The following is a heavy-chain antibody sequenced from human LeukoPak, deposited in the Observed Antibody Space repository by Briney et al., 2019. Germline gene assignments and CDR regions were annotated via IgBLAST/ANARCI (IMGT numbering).Heavy chain of an antibody. V-gene: IGHV4-59*01. J-gene: IGHJ3*02. Sequence: PSETLSLTCTVSGGSISSYYWSWIRQPPGKGLEWIGYIHYSGSTNYNPSLKSRVTISEDTSKTQFSLKLSSVTAADTAVYYCTRSGYSYGADAFDIWGQGTMVTVSS. CDR2: IHYSGST. D-gene: IGHD5-18*01. CDR1: GGSISSYY. CDR3: TRSGYSYGADAFDI.